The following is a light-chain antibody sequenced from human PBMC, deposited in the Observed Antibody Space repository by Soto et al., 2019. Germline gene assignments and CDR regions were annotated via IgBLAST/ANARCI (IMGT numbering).Light chain of an antibody. J-gene: IGLJ2*01. CDR2: EVS. CDR3: SSYAGSNKV. CDR1: SSDVGGYNY. Sequence: QSALTQPPSASGSPGQSVTISCTGTSSDVGGYNYVSWYQQHAGKAPKLMIYEVSKRPSGVPDRFSGSKSGNTASLTVSGLQADDEADYYCSSYAGSNKVFGGGTKLTVL. V-gene: IGLV2-8*01.